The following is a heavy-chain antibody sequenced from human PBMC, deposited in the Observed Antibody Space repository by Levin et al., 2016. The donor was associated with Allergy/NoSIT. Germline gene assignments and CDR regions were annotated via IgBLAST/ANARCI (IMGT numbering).Heavy chain of an antibody. Sequence: WVRQAPGQGLEWMGIINPSGGSTSYAQKFQGRVTMTRDTSTSTVYMELSSLRSEDTAVYYCASIAAAGNRGGYFQHWGQGTLVTVSS. J-gene: IGHJ1*01. V-gene: IGHV1-46*01. D-gene: IGHD6-13*01. CDR2: INPSGGST. CDR3: ASIAAAGNRGGYFQH.